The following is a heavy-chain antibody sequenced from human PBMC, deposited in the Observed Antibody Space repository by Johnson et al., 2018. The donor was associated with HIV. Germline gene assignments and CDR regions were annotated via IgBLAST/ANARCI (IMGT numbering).Heavy chain of an antibody. Sequence: VQLVESGGGVVKPGRSLRLSCTTSGFIFSSYGMHWVRQSPGKGLEWVAFISSDGSNIYYADSVKGRFTISRDNSKNTLYVQMNSLKTEDTAVYYCTTDHGSPDAFDIWGPGTRVTVSS. D-gene: IGHD1-14*01. V-gene: IGHV3-33*05. CDR2: ISSDGSNI. J-gene: IGHJ3*02. CDR3: TTDHGSPDAFDI. CDR1: GFIFSSYG.